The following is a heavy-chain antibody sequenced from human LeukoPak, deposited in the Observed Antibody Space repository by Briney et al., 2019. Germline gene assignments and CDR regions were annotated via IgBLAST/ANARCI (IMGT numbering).Heavy chain of an antibody. J-gene: IGHJ3*02. V-gene: IGHV4-4*09. D-gene: IGHD3-3*01. CDR2: IYTSGST. CDR3: AGGVVIDAFDI. CDR1: GGSISSYY. Sequence: PSETLSLTCTVSGGSISSYYWSWIRQPPGKGLEWIGYIYTSGSTNYSPSLKSRVTISVDTSKNQFSLKLSSVTAADTAVYYCAGGVVIDAFDIWGQGTMATVSS.